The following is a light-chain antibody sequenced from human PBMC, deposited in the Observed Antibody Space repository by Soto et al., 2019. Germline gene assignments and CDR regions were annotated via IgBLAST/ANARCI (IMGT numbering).Light chain of an antibody. J-gene: IGKJ5*01. CDR1: QSVSSN. Sequence: EIVMTQSPATLSVSPGERATLSRRASQSVSSNLAWYQQKPGQAPRLLIYGASTRATGIPARFSGSGSGTEFTLTISSLQSEDFAVYYCQHYNNWPPITFGQGTRLEIK. CDR2: GAS. V-gene: IGKV3-15*01. CDR3: QHYNNWPPIT.